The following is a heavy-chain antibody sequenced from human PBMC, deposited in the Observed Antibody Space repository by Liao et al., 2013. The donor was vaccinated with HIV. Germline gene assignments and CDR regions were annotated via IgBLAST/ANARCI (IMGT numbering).Heavy chain of an antibody. V-gene: IGHV4-61*02. CDR3: VRCNYWYFDL. CDR2: MFPTGGA. D-gene: IGHD2-8*01. Sequence: QVQLQESGPGLVKPSQTLSLTCSVSGGSIRSGSYFWSWIRQPAGKGLEWIGRMFPTGGANYSPSLRSRVTISVDTSKNQFSLKLNSVTAADTAVYYCVRCNYWYFDLWGRGTLVTVSS. J-gene: IGHJ2*01. CDR1: GGSIRSGSYF.